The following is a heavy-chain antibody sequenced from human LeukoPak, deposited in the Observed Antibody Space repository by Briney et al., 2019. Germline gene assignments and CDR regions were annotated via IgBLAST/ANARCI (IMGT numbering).Heavy chain of an antibody. D-gene: IGHD1-26*01. CDR2: IIPIFGTA. Sequence: SVKVSCKASGGTFSSYAISWVRQAPGQGLEWMGGIIPIFGTANYAQKFQGRVTITTDESTSAAYMELSSLRSEDTAVYYCARGGEYSGSYFDYWGQGTLVTVSS. J-gene: IGHJ4*02. CDR3: ARGGEYSGSYFDY. V-gene: IGHV1-69*05. CDR1: GGTFSSYA.